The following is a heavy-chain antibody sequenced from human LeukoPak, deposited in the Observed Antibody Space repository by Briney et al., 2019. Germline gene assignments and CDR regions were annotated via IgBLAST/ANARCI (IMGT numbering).Heavy chain of an antibody. CDR1: GFTFSTYA. CDR3: ARDPRPGYSGGWYYFDY. D-gene: IGHD6-19*01. CDR2: TTDSGDGT. V-gene: IGHV3-23*01. Sequence: GGSLRLSCAASGFTFSTYAMSWVRQAPGKGREWVSSTTDSGDGTYYADSVKGRFPISRDNSKNTVFLQMNSLRAEDTAIYYCARDPRPGYSGGWYYFDYWGQGTLVTVSS. J-gene: IGHJ4*02.